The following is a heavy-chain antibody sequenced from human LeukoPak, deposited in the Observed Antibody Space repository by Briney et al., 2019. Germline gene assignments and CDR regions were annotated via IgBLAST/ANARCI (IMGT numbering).Heavy chain of an antibody. Sequence: GGSLRLSCAASGFTFSSYGMSWVRQAPGKGLEWVSSIGYSGSDTHYADSVKGRFTISRDNSKNTLYLQMNSLRAEDTAVYYCAKDEEEIAAAGTGHDYWGQGTLVTVSS. V-gene: IGHV3-23*01. CDR1: GFTFSSYG. J-gene: IGHJ4*02. CDR3: AKDEEEIAAAGTGHDY. CDR2: IGYSGSDT. D-gene: IGHD6-13*01.